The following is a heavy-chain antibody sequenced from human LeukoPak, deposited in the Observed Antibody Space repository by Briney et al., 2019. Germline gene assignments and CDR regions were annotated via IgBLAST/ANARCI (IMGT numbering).Heavy chain of an antibody. CDR1: GFTFSSYS. J-gene: IGHJ3*02. D-gene: IGHD1-26*01. CDR3: ARPKYSGSYWAAFDI. V-gene: IGHV3-48*01. Sequence: GGSLRLSCAASGFTFSSYSMNWVRQAPGKGLEWVSYISSSSSTIYYADSVKGRFTISRDNSKNTLYLQMNSLRAEDTAVYYCARPKYSGSYWAAFDIWGQGTMVTVSS. CDR2: ISSSSSTI.